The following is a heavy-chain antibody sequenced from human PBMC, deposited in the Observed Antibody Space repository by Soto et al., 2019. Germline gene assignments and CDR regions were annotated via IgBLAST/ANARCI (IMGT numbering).Heavy chain of an antibody. Sequence: QVQLQQSGPGLVKPSQTLSLTCAISGDSVSSNSAAWNWIRQSPSRGLEWLGRTYYRSKWYNDYAVSVKSRITINPDTSKNQFSLQLNSVTPEDTAVYYCAREGIRVREQGDYYYYYGMDVWGQGTTVTVSS. V-gene: IGHV6-1*01. CDR1: GDSVSSNSAA. CDR2: TYYRSKWYN. D-gene: IGHD3-10*01. CDR3: AREGIRVREQGDYYYYYGMDV. J-gene: IGHJ6*02.